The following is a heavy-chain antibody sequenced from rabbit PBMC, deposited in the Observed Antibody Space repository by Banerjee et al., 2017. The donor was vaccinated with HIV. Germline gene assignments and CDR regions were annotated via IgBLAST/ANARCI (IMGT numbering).Heavy chain of an antibody. V-gene: IGHV1S40*01. CDR3: ARDLAGVIGWNFNL. CDR2: IYTGSGST. Sequence: QSLEESGGGLVQPEGSLTLSCKTSGFTLSGYWMCWVRQAPGKGLEWIGCIYTGSGSTYYASWAKGRFTISKASSTTVTLQMTSLTAADTATYFCARDLAGVIGWNFNLWGQGTLVTVS. D-gene: IGHD4-1*01. J-gene: IGHJ4*01. CDR1: GFTLSGYW.